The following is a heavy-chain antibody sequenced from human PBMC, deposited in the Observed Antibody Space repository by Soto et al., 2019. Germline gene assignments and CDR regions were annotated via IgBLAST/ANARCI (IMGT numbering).Heavy chain of an antibody. J-gene: IGHJ6*02. D-gene: IGHD5-18*01. Sequence: PAGSLTLTCTASGFTFSDYYLSWIRQAPGKGLEWVSYISSSGSTIYYADSVKGRFTISRDNAKNSLYLQMNSLRAEDTAVYYCARGGVDTAMVTYYYYYCMDVWGQGTTVTVSS. CDR3: ARGGVDTAMVTYYYYYCMDV. V-gene: IGHV3-11*01. CDR1: GFTFSDYY. CDR2: ISSSGSTI.